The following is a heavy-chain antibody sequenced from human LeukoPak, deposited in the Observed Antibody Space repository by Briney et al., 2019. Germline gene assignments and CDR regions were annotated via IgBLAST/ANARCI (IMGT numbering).Heavy chain of an antibody. Sequence: PGGSLRLSRATSGFNFNSKWMTWVRQAPGKGLEWVANINQDGSEKYHWDSVKGRFTISRDNAKSSLFLEMSSLRAEDTAVYYCADPPSDFWGQGTLVAVSS. J-gene: IGHJ4*02. CDR2: INQDGSEK. CDR3: ADPPSDF. V-gene: IGHV3-7*01. CDR1: GFNFNSKW.